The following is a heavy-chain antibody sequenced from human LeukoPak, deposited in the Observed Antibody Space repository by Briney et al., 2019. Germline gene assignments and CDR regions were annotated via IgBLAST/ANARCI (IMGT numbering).Heavy chain of an antibody. D-gene: IGHD6-13*01. Sequence: PSETLSLTCAVYGGSFSGYYWSWIRQPPGKGLEWMGEINHSGSTNYNPSLKSRVTISVDTSKNQFSLKLSSVTVADTAVYYCARAPYSSSWYVSVHWFDPWGQGTLVTVSS. J-gene: IGHJ5*02. CDR3: ARAPYSSSWYVSVHWFDP. V-gene: IGHV4-34*01. CDR1: GGSFSGYY. CDR2: INHSGST.